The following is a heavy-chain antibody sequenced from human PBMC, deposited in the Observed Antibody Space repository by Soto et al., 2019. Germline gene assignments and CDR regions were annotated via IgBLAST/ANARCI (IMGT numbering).Heavy chain of an antibody. J-gene: IGHJ3*02. Sequence: GGSLRLACTASGFTFGDYAMSWFRQAPGKGLEWVGFIRSKAYGGTTEYAASVKGRFTISRDDSKSIAYLQMNSLKTEDTAVYYCTRNGGNFVVVPATQDDAFDIWGQGTMVTVSS. V-gene: IGHV3-49*03. CDR2: IRSKAYGGTT. CDR3: TRNGGNFVVVPATQDDAFDI. D-gene: IGHD2-2*01. CDR1: GFTFGDYA.